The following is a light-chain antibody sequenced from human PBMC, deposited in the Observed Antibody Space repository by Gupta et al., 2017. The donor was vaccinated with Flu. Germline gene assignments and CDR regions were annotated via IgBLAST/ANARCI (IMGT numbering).Light chain of an antibody. Sequence: SFLSASVGDRVTITCRASQVIRSYLAWYKQKPGKAPKLLIYAASTWQSGVPSRFSGSGYGTVFTLTISSRQPEDFATYYCQQLKSYPPFTFGQGTRLEIK. CDR2: AAS. CDR3: QQLKSYPPFT. J-gene: IGKJ5*01. CDR1: QVIRSY. V-gene: IGKV1-9*01.